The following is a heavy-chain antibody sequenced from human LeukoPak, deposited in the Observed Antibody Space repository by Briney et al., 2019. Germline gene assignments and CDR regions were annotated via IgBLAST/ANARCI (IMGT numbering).Heavy chain of an antibody. CDR3: ARHENDFWSGYRFDP. Sequence: SETLSLTCTVSGGSISSSSYYWGWIRQPPGKGLEWIGSIYYSGSTYYNPSLKSRVTISVDTSKNQFSLKLSSVTAADTAVYYCARHENDFWSGYRFDPRGQGTLVTVSS. CDR2: IYYSGST. D-gene: IGHD3-3*01. J-gene: IGHJ5*02. CDR1: GGSISSSSYY. V-gene: IGHV4-39*01.